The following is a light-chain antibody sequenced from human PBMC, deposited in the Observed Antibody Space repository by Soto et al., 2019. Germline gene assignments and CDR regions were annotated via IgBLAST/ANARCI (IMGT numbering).Light chain of an antibody. V-gene: IGKV1-33*01. CDR1: QDINKN. J-gene: IGKJ5*01. CDR2: DAS. CDR3: QQYENLPT. Sequence: DIQMTQSPSPLSAFFGDRVTIPFQASQDINKNLIWYQQKPGKAPKLLIYDASDLETGVPSRFRGSGSGTDFTFTISRLQPEDIATYYCQQYENLPTFGQGTRLEIK.